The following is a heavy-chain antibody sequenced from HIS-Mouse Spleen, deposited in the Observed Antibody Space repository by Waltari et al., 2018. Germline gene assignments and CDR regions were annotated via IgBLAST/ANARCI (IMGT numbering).Heavy chain of an antibody. D-gene: IGHD3-3*01. CDR1: GFTFSSYG. CDR2: ISYDGSNK. Sequence: QVQLVESGGGVVQPGRSLRLSCAASGFTFSSYGMHWVRQAPGKGLVWVAVISYDGSNKYYADSVKGRFTISRDKSKNTLYLQMNSLRAEDTAVYYCAKDRWSPLYFDYWGQGTLVTVSS. CDR3: AKDRWSPLYFDY. V-gene: IGHV3-30*18. J-gene: IGHJ4*02.